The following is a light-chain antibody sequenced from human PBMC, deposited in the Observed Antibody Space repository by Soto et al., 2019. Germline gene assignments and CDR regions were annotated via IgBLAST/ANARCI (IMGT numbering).Light chain of an antibody. CDR3: LLTYGDIRV. CDR2: DTS. J-gene: IGLJ3*02. Sequence: QAVVTQEPSLTVSPGGTVTLTCGSDTGTVTSGRYPYWFQQKPGQAPRTLIYDTSIKHSWTPARFSGSLLGGKSALTLSGAQPEDEADYYCLLTYGDIRVFGGGTKLTV. CDR1: TGTVTSGRY. V-gene: IGLV7-46*01.